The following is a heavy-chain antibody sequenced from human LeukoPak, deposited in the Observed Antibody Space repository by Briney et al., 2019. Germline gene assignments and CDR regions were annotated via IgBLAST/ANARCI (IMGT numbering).Heavy chain of an antibody. Sequence: GGSLRLSCVASGFTFSSYWMHWVRQAPGKGLVWVSRINSDGSNTDYADSVKGRFTISRDNAKNTLYLQMNSLRAEDTAVYYCARGWLEDLPNYWGQGTLVTVSS. CDR3: ARGWLEDLPNY. CDR1: GFTFSSYW. V-gene: IGHV3-74*01. J-gene: IGHJ4*02. D-gene: IGHD6-19*01. CDR2: INSDGSNT.